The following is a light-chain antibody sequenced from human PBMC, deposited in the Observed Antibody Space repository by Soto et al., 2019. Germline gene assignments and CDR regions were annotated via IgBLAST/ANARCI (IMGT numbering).Light chain of an antibody. V-gene: IGKV1D-13*01. CDR1: QGISSA. Sequence: AIPLTQSPSSLSASVGDRVTITCRASQGISSALAWYQQKPGKAPKLLIYDASSLESGVPSRFRGSGSGTDFTLTISSLQPEDFATYYCQQFNNYPITFGQGTRLEIK. J-gene: IGKJ5*01. CDR3: QQFNNYPIT. CDR2: DAS.